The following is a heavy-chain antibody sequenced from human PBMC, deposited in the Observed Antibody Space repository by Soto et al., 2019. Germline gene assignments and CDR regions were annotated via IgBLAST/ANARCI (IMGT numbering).Heavy chain of an antibody. CDR1: GFTLSSYW. D-gene: IGHD6-13*01. Sequence: EVQLVESGGGLVQPGGSLRLSCAASGFTLSSYWMSWVRQAPGKGLEWVANIKQDGSETYYVDSGKGRFTISRDTAKRSLYLQLNSLRAEDTAVYYCAREYGSSYSPRYYGMDVWGQGTTVTVSS. CDR2: IKQDGSET. V-gene: IGHV3-7*05. J-gene: IGHJ6*02. CDR3: AREYGSSYSPRYYGMDV.